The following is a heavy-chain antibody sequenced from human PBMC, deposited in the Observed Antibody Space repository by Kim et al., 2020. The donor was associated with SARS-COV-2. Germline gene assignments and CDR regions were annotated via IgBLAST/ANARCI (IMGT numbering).Heavy chain of an antibody. CDR3: ARGPGGVLWFGANFDY. V-gene: IGHV1-69*01. D-gene: IGHD3-10*01. J-gene: IGHJ4*02. Sequence: KFQGRITITADESTSTAYMELSSLRSEDTAVYYCARGPGGVLWFGANFDYWGQGTLVTVSS.